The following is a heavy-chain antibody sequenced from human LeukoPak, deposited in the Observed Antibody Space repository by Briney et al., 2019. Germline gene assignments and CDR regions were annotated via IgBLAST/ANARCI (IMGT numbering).Heavy chain of an antibody. J-gene: IGHJ4*02. D-gene: IGHD2-2*01. CDR3: ARVVNYVDY. CDR2: INHSGST. CDR1: GGSFXGYY. V-gene: IGHV4-34*01. Sequence: PSETLSLTCAVYGGSFXGYYWSWIRQPPGKGLEWIGEINHSGSTNYNPSLKSRVTISVDTSKNQFSLKLSSVTAADTAVYYCARVVNYVDYWGQGTLVTVSS.